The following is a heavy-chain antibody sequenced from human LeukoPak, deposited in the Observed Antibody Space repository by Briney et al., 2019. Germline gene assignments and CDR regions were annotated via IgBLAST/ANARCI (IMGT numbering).Heavy chain of an antibody. J-gene: IGHJ4*02. V-gene: IGHV4-39*01. CDR3: ASSIAAAGRWDFDY. Sequence: SETLSLTYTVSSGFISSRSYYWGWIRQPPGKGLEWIGGIYYSGSTYYNPSLKGRLTISVDTSKTQFALKLRSVTAADTAVYYCASSIAAAGRWDFDYWGQGTLVTVSS. CDR1: SGFISSRSYY. CDR2: IYYSGST. D-gene: IGHD6-13*01.